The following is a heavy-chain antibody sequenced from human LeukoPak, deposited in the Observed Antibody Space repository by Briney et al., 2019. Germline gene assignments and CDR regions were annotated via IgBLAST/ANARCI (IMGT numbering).Heavy chain of an antibody. Sequence: SETLSPTCTVSGGSISSGDYYWRWIRQPPGKGLEWIGYIYYSGSTYYNPYLKSRVTISVDTSKNQFSLKLSSVTAADTAVYYCARGDFWSGYVPSWFDPWGQGTLVTVSS. J-gene: IGHJ5*02. V-gene: IGHV4-30-4*08. CDR2: IYYSGST. CDR3: ARGDFWSGYVPSWFDP. D-gene: IGHD3-3*01. CDR1: GGSISSGDYY.